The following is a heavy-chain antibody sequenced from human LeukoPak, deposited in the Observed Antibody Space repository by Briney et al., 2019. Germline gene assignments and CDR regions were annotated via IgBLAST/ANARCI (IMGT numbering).Heavy chain of an antibody. V-gene: IGHV1-18*04. CDR1: GYTFTGYY. J-gene: IGHJ4*02. Sequence: ASVKVSCKASGYTFTGYYMHWVRQAPGQGLEWMGWISAYNGNTNYAQKLQGRVTMTTDTSTSTAYMELRSLRSDDTAVYYCARGLSATVVSSGYWGQGTLVTVSS. D-gene: IGHD4-23*01. CDR2: ISAYNGNT. CDR3: ARGLSATVVSSGY.